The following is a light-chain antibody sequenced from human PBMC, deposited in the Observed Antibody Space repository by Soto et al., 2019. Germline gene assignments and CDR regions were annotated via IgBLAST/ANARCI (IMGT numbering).Light chain of an antibody. CDR3: QQYETYSPWT. J-gene: IGKJ1*01. Sequence: DLQRTQSPSSLSASVGDRIKLTCRASQIIDTWLAWYQQKPWKAHKLLIYKASSLENGVPSRFSGSGSGTEFTLTISSLQPDDFATYYCQQYETYSPWTFGQGTKVDIK. CDR1: QIIDTW. CDR2: KAS. V-gene: IGKV1-5*03.